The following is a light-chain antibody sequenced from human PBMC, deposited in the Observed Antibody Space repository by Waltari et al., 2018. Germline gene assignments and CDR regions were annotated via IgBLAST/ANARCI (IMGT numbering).Light chain of an antibody. CDR2: GAS. J-gene: IGKJ1*01. Sequence: EIVLTQSPGTLSLSPGERATLSCRASQSVSSSYLAWYQQKPGQAPRLLIHGASSRATGILDRFSGSGSGTDFTLTISRLEPEDFAVYYCQQYGRSPWTFGQGTKVEIK. CDR3: QQYGRSPWT. V-gene: IGKV3-20*01. CDR1: QSVSSSY.